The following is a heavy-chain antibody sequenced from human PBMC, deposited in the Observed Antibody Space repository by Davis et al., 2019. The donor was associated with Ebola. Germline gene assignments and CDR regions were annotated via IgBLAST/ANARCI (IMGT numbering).Heavy chain of an antibody. D-gene: IGHD3-3*01. CDR2: ISGYNGDS. CDR3: ARQRISIFGVAPTFDF. V-gene: IGHV1-18*01. J-gene: IGHJ4*02. Sequence: ASVKVSCKTSGYSFTNYGINWVRQAPGQGLEWMGWISGYNGDSNYSQKFRGRVTLTTDTSTSTAYMELRILKSDDTAVYYCARQRISIFGVAPTFDFWGQGALVTVSS. CDR1: GYSFTNYG.